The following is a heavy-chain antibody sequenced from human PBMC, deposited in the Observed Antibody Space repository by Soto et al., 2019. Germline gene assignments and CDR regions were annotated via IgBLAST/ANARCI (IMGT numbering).Heavy chain of an antibody. Sequence: GSLRLPCAASGFTFSSFGMNWVRKAPGKGLEWVSGVRSDGDTTYNAESVKGRFTVSRDTSKNTVYLQMNSLRAEDTAVYYCAKGKGVGATPDGANCWGQGTPVTVSS. CDR3: AKGKGVGATPDGANC. CDR1: GFTFSSFG. J-gene: IGHJ4*02. V-gene: IGHV3-23*01. CDR2: VRSDGDTT. D-gene: IGHD1-26*01.